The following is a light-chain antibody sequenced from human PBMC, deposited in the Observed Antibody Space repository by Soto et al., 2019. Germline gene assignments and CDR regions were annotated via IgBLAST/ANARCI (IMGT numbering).Light chain of an antibody. V-gene: IGKV1-9*01. CDR3: QQLNSYPIT. CDR2: AAS. CDR1: QGISSY. Sequence: DIQLTQSPSFLSASVGDRVTITCRASQGISSYLAWYQQKPGKAPKLLIYAASTLQSGVPSRFSGSGSGTKFTLTSSSLQPEDFATYYRQQLNSYPITFGQGTRREIK. J-gene: IGKJ5*01.